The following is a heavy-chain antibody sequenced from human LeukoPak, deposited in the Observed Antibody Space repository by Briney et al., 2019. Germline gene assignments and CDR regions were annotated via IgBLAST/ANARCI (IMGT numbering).Heavy chain of an antibody. CDR3: ARRAGYGSGSYSYDAFDI. Sequence: ASVKVSCKASGYTFTSYDINWVRQATGQGLEWMGWMNPNSGNTGYAQKFQGRVTMTRNTSISTAYMELSSLRSEDTAVYYCARRAGYGSGSYSYDAFDIWGQGTMVTVSS. J-gene: IGHJ3*02. D-gene: IGHD3-10*01. CDR1: GYTFTSYD. V-gene: IGHV1-8*02. CDR2: MNPNSGNT.